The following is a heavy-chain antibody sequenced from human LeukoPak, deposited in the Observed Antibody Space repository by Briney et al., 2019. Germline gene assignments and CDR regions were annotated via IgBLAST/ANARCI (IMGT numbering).Heavy chain of an antibody. CDR3: ARGGVVRGVIFGY. Sequence: ASVKVSCKASGYTFTCHSMYWVRQAPGQGLEWMGWIKPNSGGRNYAQKYQGRVTMTRDTSISTAYMELSRLGSDDTAVYYCARGGVVRGVIFGYWGQGTLVTVSS. CDR2: IKPNSGGR. J-gene: IGHJ4*02. V-gene: IGHV1-2*02. CDR1: GYTFTCHS. D-gene: IGHD3-10*01.